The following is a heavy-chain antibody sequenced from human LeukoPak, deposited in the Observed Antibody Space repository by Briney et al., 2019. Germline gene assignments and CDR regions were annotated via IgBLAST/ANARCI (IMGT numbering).Heavy chain of an antibody. CDR3: ARDTIFGVVIENYYYYGMDV. J-gene: IGHJ6*02. V-gene: IGHV1-46*01. CDR2: INPSGGST. D-gene: IGHD3-3*01. CDR1: GYTFTSYY. Sequence: ASVTVSCKASGYTFTSYYMHWVRQAPGQGLEWMGIINPSGGSTSYAQKFQGRVTMTRDTSTSTVYMELSSLRSEDTAVYYCARDTIFGVVIENYYYYGMDVWGQGTTVTVSS.